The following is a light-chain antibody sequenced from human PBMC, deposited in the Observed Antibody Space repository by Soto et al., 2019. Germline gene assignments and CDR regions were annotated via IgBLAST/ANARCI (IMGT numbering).Light chain of an antibody. J-gene: IGLJ1*01. V-gene: IGLV2-14*03. CDR2: HVT. CDR1: SSDIGHYDY. Sequence: QSALAQPASVSGSPGQSITISCTGTSSDIGHYDYVSWYQQHLGKAPKLMIYHVTYRPSGVSNRYSGSKSGNSASLTISGXQADDEADYYCCSLTTSHTYVFGSGTKAPS. CDR3: CSLTTSHTYV.